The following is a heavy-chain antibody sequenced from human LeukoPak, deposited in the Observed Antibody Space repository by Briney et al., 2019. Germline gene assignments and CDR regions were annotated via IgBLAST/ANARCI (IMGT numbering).Heavy chain of an antibody. CDR1: GGSFSGCY. D-gene: IGHD6-13*01. CDR2: INHSGST. J-gene: IGHJ4*02. V-gene: IGHV4-34*01. Sequence: SETLSLTCAVYGGSFSGCYWRWIRQPPGKGLEWIGEINHSGSTNYNPSLKSRVTISVDTSKNQFSLKLSSVTAADTAVYYCARTRKGGSSWYNYWGQGTLVTVSS. CDR3: ARTRKGGSSWYNY.